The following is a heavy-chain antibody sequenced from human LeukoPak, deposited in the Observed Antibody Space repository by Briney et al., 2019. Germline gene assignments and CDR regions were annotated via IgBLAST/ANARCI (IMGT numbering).Heavy chain of an antibody. D-gene: IGHD3-3*01. CDR2: VSKSGST. Sequence: SETLSLTCTVSGGSISSHFWTWIRQPPGKGLEWLGYVSKSGSTNYNPSLQSRITISVDPSKNQFFLKLTSVTAADTARSFCARDYYGVFDVFDVWGQGTVVTVSS. J-gene: IGHJ3*01. V-gene: IGHV4-4*08. CDR1: GGSISSHF. CDR3: ARDYYGVFDVFDV.